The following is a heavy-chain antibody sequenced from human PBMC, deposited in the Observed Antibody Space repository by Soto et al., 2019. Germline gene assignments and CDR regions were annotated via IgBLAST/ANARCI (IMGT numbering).Heavy chain of an antibody. CDR3: ARGGFGELNYYYGMDV. J-gene: IGHJ6*02. D-gene: IGHD3-10*01. Sequence: GESLKISCAASGFTFSSYGMHWVRQAPGKGLEWVAVIWYDGSNKYYADSVKGRFTISRDNSKNTLYLQMNSLRAEDTAVYYCARGGFGELNYYYGMDVWGQGTTVTVSS. V-gene: IGHV3-33*01. CDR2: IWYDGSNK. CDR1: GFTFSSYG.